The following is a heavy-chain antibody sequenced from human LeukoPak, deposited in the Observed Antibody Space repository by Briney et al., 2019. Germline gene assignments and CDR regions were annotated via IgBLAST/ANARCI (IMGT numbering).Heavy chain of an antibody. CDR3: ARHGGYSSPYLH. CDR2: IYYSGTT. Sequence: ASETLSLTCTVSGGSISHYYWSWIRQPPGKGLECMGYIYYSGTTNYNPSLKSRVTISVDTSKNQFSLKLSSVTAADTAVYYCARHGGYSSPYLHWGQGTLVTVSS. D-gene: IGHD6-13*01. J-gene: IGHJ1*01. V-gene: IGHV4-59*08. CDR1: GGSISHYY.